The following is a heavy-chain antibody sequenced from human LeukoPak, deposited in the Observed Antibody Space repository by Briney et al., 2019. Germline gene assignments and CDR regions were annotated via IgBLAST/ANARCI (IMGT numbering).Heavy chain of an antibody. J-gene: IGHJ4*02. CDR3: ARVDCSGGSCYSDY. V-gene: IGHV3-21*01. CDR1: GFTFSSYS. CDR2: ISSSSSYI. Sequence: GGSLRLSCAASGFTFSSYSMNWVRQAPGKGLEWVSSISSSSSYIYYADSVKGRFTISRDNAKNSLYLQMNSLRAEDTAVYYCARVDCSGGSCYSDYWGQGTPVTVSS. D-gene: IGHD2-15*01.